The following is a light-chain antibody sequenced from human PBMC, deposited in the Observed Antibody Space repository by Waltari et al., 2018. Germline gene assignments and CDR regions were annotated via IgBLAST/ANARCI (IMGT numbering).Light chain of an antibody. CDR2: EVS. Sequence: QSALTQPASVSGSPGQSITISCTGTSSDVGGYNYVSWYQQHPGKAPKRMIYEVSNRPAGVANRFSCSKSGNTASLSISGLQAEDEADYYCNSYTSSSTLRVFGGGTKLTVL. V-gene: IGLV2-14*01. CDR1: SSDVGGYNY. CDR3: NSYTSSSTLRV. J-gene: IGLJ2*01.